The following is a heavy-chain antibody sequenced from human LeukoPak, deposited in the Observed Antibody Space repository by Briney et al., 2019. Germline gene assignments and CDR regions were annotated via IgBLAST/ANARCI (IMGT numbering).Heavy chain of an antibody. J-gene: IGHJ4*02. CDR2: IYPSDAHT. D-gene: IGHD6-19*01. CDR3: ARHETGYRSSGWSVD. V-gene: IGHV5-51*01. Sequence: PAAALKISSESSGYRFTSYYICWGRQMSRKGLELMGIIYPSDAHTRYSRSIQGQVTISADNSTRADYLQWSSLKVSDTAMYYCARHETGYRSSGWSVDWGEGTLVTVSS. CDR1: GYRFTSYY.